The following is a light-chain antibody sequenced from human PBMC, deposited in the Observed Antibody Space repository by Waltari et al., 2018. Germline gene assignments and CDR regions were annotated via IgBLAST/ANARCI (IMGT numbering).Light chain of an antibody. V-gene: IGKV3-11*01. CDR1: PSVSSC. Sequence: EILLTQPPITLSLSLGERATLSCRARPSVSSCLAWYQHKPGQAHTLLISDASNRATGIPARFSASGSGTDFTLTISSLEPEDSAVYFRQQCTSPPTFGGGT. J-gene: IGKJ4*01. CDR2: DAS. CDR3: QQCTSPPT.